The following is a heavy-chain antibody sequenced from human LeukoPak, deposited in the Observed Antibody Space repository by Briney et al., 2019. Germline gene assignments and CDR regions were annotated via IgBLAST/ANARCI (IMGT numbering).Heavy chain of an antibody. J-gene: IGHJ4*02. Sequence: SETLSLTCTVSGYSISTDYFWGWIRQSPGKGLEWIGSISHSGTTYYNPSLKSRVTISGDTSKNQFSLKLSSVTAADTAVYYSTREHGGTTVDYWGQGTLVTVSS. D-gene: IGHD1-1*01. CDR2: ISHSGTT. CDR3: TREHGGTTVDY. CDR1: GYSISTDYF. V-gene: IGHV4-38-2*02.